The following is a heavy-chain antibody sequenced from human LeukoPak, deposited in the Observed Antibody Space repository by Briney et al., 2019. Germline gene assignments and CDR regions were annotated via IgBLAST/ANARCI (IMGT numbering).Heavy chain of an antibody. V-gene: IGHV4-59*11. CDR3: ARDLVTVTKGFDI. J-gene: IGHJ3*02. D-gene: IGHD4-17*01. CDR2: ISHIGRT. Sequence: SETLSLTCAVSGDSFSNHYWTWIRQSPGTGLEWIGYISHIGRTNYNPSLKSRVTISIDTSKNQFSLKLRSVTAADTAVYYCARDLVTVTKGFDIWGQGTMVSLSS. CDR1: GDSFSNHY.